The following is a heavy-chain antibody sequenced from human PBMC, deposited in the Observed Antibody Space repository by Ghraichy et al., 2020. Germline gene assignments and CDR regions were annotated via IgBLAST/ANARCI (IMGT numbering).Heavy chain of an antibody. CDR3: AKCRGTTWNDALDV. Sequence: GGSLRLSCAASGFMFSSYWVTWVRQAPGKGLEWVANVKPDGGEKNYVGSVNGRFTISRDNTKKSLYLQMNSLRAEDTAVYYCAKCRGTTWNDALDVWGQGTMVTVSS. V-gene: IGHV3-7*01. CDR1: GFMFSSYW. D-gene: IGHD1-1*01. J-gene: IGHJ3*01. CDR2: VKPDGGEK.